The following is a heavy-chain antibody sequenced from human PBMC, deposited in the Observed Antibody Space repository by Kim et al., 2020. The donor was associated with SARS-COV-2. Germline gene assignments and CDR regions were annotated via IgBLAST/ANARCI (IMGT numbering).Heavy chain of an antibody. Sequence: GGSLRLSCAASGFTFSSYSMNWVRQAPGKGLEWVSYISSSSSTIYYADSVTGRFTISRDNAKNSLYLQMNSLRAEDTAVYYCARLIGYCSGGSCYDYYYGIDVWGQGTTVTVSS. CDR3: ARLIGYCSGGSCYDYYYGIDV. CDR1: GFTFSSYS. V-gene: IGHV3-48*04. D-gene: IGHD2-15*01. CDR2: ISSSSSTI. J-gene: IGHJ6*02.